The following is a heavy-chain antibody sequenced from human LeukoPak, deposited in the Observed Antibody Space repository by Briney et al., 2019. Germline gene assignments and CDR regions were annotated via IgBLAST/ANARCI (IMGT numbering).Heavy chain of an antibody. Sequence: GRTLRLSCAASGFTFSSYGMHWVRQAPGKGLERVAVIWYDGSNKYYADSVKGRFTISRDNSKNTLYLQMNSLRAEDTAVYYCARDQDIVVVPAAPDYWGQGTLVTVSS. V-gene: IGHV3-33*01. D-gene: IGHD2-2*01. J-gene: IGHJ4*02. CDR3: ARDQDIVVVPAAPDY. CDR2: IWYDGSNK. CDR1: GFTFSSYG.